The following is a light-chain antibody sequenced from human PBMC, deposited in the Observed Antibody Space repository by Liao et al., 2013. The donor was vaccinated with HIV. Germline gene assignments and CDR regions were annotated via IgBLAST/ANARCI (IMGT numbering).Light chain of an antibody. Sequence: SYELTQPPSVSVSPGQTARITCSGDALPKQYACWYQQKPGQAPVLVIYKDTERPSGIPERFSGSSSGTIVTLTISAVQAEDEADYYCQSTDSSGPRVFGGGTKLTVL. J-gene: IGLJ2*01. V-gene: IGLV3-25*03. CDR2: KDT. CDR3: QSTDSSGPRV. CDR1: ALPKQY.